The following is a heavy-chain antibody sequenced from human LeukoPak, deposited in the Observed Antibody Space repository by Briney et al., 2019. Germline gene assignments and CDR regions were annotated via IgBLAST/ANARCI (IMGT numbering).Heavy chain of an antibody. CDR1: GYTFTAHY. CDR2: INPNSGGT. Sequence: ASVKVSCKASGYTFTAHYIHWVRQAPGQGLEWMGWINPNSGGTSYEQKFQGRVTMTRDTSFNTAYMEVSGLTSDDTALYYCARSRDTSSQSAGYWGQGTLATVSS. V-gene: IGHV1-2*02. CDR3: ARSRDTSSQSAGY. D-gene: IGHD6-13*01. J-gene: IGHJ4*02.